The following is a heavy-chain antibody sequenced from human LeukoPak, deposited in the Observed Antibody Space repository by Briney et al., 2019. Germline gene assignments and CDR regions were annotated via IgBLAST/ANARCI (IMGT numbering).Heavy chain of an antibody. Sequence: GGSLRLSSAASGFTFSSYSMNWVRQAPGKGLEWVSSISDSSAFIYYAESVRGRFTISRDNAKNSLFLQMNSLRAEDTAVYYCSRTYCSKYTSPVAMCVWGQGTTVTVSS. J-gene: IGHJ6*02. CDR2: ISDSSAFI. CDR1: GFTFSSYS. CDR3: SRTYCSKYTSPVAMCV. V-gene: IGHV3-21*01. D-gene: IGHD2-2*01.